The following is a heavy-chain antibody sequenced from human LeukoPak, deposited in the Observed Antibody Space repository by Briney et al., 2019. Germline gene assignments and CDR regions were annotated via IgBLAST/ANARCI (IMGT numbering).Heavy chain of an antibody. CDR1: GFTFSSYA. Sequence: GGSLRLSCAASGFTFSSYAMHWVRQAPGKGLEGVAVISYDGSNKYYADSVKGRFTISRDNSKNTLYLQMNSLRAEDTAVYYCARDLQDIVVVPAWLEDAFDIWGQGTMVTVSS. D-gene: IGHD2-2*01. J-gene: IGHJ3*02. CDR2: ISYDGSNK. CDR3: ARDLQDIVVVPAWLEDAFDI. V-gene: IGHV3-30-3*01.